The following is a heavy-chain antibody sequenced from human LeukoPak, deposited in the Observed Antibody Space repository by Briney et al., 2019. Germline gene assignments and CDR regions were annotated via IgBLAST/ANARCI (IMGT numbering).Heavy chain of an antibody. J-gene: IGHJ4*02. CDR2: IYYSGST. D-gene: IGHD1-26*01. CDR3: ARGAGAFDY. CDR1: GGSISSSSYY. V-gene: IGHV4-61*05. Sequence: PSETLSLTCTVSGGSISSSSYYWSWIRQPPGKGLEWIGYIYYSGSTNYNPSLKSRVTISVDTSKNQFSLKLSSVTAADTAVYYCARGAGAFDYWGQGTLVTVSS.